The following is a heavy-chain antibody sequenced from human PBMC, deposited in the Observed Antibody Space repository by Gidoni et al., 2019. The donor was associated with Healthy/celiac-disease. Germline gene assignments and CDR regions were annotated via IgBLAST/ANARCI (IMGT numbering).Heavy chain of an antibody. D-gene: IGHD6-19*01. V-gene: IGHV4-61*02. CDR3: ARDQSAVAGLDY. Sequence: QVQLQESGPGLVKPSQTLSLTCTVPGGSISSGSYYWSWIRQPAGKGLEWIGRIYTSGSTNYNPSLKSRVTISVDTSKNQFSLKLSSVTAADTAVYYCARDQSAVAGLDYWGQGTLVTVSS. CDR2: IYTSGST. CDR1: GGSISSGSYY. J-gene: IGHJ4*02.